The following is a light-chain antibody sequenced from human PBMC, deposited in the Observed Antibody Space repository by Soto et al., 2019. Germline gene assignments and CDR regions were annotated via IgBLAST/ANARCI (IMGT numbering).Light chain of an antibody. V-gene: IGKV1-39*01. CDR2: AAA. CDR1: QSISSY. Sequence: DIQMTQSPSSLSASVGDRVTITCRASQSISSYLNWYQQKPGKAPKLLIYAAASLQSGVPSRFSGSGSGTDFTLAISCLQPEDFATYYCQQSYSTPRTFGQGTTVEIQ. J-gene: IGKJ1*01. CDR3: QQSYSTPRT.